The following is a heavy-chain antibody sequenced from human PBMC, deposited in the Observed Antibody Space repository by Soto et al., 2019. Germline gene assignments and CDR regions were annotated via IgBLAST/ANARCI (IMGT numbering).Heavy chain of an antibody. D-gene: IGHD2-2*01. CDR1: GFSFSSYG. CDR3: AKERMEQYQLLPFFDY. Sequence: QVQLVEYGGGVVQPGRSLRLSCAASGFSFSSYGMHWLRQAAGKGLEWVAVISYDGSNKYYADSVRGRFTISRDNSKNTLYLQMNSLRPEDTAVFYCAKERMEQYQLLPFFDYWGQGTLVTVSS. J-gene: IGHJ4*02. V-gene: IGHV3-30*18. CDR2: ISYDGSNK.